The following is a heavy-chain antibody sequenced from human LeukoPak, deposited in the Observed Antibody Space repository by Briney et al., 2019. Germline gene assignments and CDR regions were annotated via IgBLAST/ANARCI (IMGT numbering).Heavy chain of an antibody. CDR3: ARGLNDIVVVPAAPRYFDY. Sequence: GGSLRLSCAASGFTFSSYEMNWVRQAPGKGLEWVSYISSSGSTIYYADSVKGRFTISRDSAKNSLYLQMNSLRAEDTAVYYCARGLNDIVVVPAAPRYFDYWGQGTLVTVSS. CDR1: GFTFSSYE. CDR2: ISSSGSTI. J-gene: IGHJ4*02. D-gene: IGHD2-2*01. V-gene: IGHV3-48*03.